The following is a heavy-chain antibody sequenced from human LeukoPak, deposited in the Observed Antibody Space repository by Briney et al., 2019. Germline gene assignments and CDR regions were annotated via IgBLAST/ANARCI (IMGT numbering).Heavy chain of an antibody. V-gene: IGHV3-23*01. D-gene: IGHD6-19*01. CDR3: ARLAVAYFDS. CDR2: ISGSGGST. J-gene: IGHJ4*02. Sequence: GGSLRLSCAASGFTFSGHSMTWVRQAPGKGLEWVSAISGSGGSTYYPDSVKGRFTISRDNSKNTLFLQMDSLRAEDTAVYYCARLAVAYFDSWGQGTLVSVSS. CDR1: GFTFSGHS.